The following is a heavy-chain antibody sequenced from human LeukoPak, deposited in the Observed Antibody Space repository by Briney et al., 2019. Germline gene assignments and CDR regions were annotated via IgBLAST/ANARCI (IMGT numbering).Heavy chain of an antibody. CDR1: GYTFTSYG. D-gene: IGHD3-10*01. J-gene: IGHJ5*02. CDR2: ISAYNGNT. Sequence: GASVKVSCKGSGYTFTSYGISWVRQAPGQGLEWMGWISAYNGNTNYAQKLQGRVTMTTDTSTSTAYMELRSLRSDDTAVYYCARVLGYYGSSWFDPWGQGTLVTVSS. V-gene: IGHV1-18*01. CDR3: ARVLGYYGSSWFDP.